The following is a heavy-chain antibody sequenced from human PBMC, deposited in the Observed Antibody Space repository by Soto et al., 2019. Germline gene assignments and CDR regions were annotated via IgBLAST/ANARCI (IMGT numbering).Heavy chain of an antibody. CDR1: GFTFSSYA. CDR2: ISSNGGST. V-gene: IGHV3-64D*06. Sequence: GGSLRLSCSASGFTFSSYAMHWVRQAPGKGLEYVSAISSNGGSTYYADSVKGRFTISRDNSKNTLYLQMSSLRAEDTAVYYCVKSEDAYSCGYPFSGYYYGMDVWGQGTTVTVSS. D-gene: IGHD3-22*01. J-gene: IGHJ6*02. CDR3: VKSEDAYSCGYPFSGYYYGMDV.